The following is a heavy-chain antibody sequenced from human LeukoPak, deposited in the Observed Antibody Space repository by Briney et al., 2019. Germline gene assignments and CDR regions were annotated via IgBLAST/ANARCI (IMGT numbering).Heavy chain of an antibody. CDR2: ISGSGGGT. CDR3: AEGSYYDNSGLAYFDY. Sequence: PGGSLRVSCEASGFTFSSYAMTWARQAPGKGLEWVSTISGSGGGTYYADSVKGRFTISRDNSKNTLNLQMNSLRAEDTAVYFCAEGSYYDNSGLAYFDYWGQGTLVTVSS. V-gene: IGHV3-23*01. J-gene: IGHJ4*02. CDR1: GFTFSSYA. D-gene: IGHD3-22*01.